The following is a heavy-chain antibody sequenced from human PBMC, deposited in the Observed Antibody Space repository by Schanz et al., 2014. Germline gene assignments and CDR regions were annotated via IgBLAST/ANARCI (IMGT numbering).Heavy chain of an antibody. V-gene: IGHV3-7*01. CDR1: GFIFSNSW. D-gene: IGHD3-10*01. Sequence: EVQLVESGGGLVQPGGSLRLSCAASGFIFSNSWMSWVRQAPGKGLEWVANIKQDGSEKYYVDSVKGRFTISRDNAKNSLYLQMNSLRADDTAVYYCARDQYYFGSGNPFDIWGQGTMVTVSS. CDR2: IKQDGSEK. CDR3: ARDQYYFGSGNPFDI. J-gene: IGHJ3*02.